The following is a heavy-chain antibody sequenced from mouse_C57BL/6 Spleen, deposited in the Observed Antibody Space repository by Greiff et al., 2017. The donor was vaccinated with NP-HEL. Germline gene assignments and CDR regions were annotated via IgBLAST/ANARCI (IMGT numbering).Heavy chain of an antibody. D-gene: IGHD1-1*01. CDR3: APLYYGSSYSGYFDV. CDR2: INPYNGGT. V-gene: IGHV1-19*01. Sequence: EVQLQQSGPVLVKPGASVKMSCKASGYTFTDYYMNWVKQSHGKSLEWIGVINPYNGGTSYNQKFKGKATLTVDKSSSTAYMELNSLTSEDSAVYYCAPLYYGSSYSGYFDVWGTGTTVTVSS. CDR1: GYTFTDYY. J-gene: IGHJ1*03.